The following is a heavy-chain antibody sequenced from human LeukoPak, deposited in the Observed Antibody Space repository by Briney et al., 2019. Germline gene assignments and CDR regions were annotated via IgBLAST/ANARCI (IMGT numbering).Heavy chain of an antibody. CDR3: ARQKWEQQGRDYYFNGLDV. D-gene: IGHD1/OR15-1a*01. V-gene: IGHV4-34*01. CDR1: GGSFSGYY. Sequence: PSETLSLTCAVYGGSFSGYYWGWIRQPPGKGLEWIGEINHSGSTNYNPSFTSRVTMSVDRSRNQFSLKLTSVTAADTAVYYCARQKWEQQGRDYYFNGLDVWGPGTTVIVSS. CDR2: INHSGST. J-gene: IGHJ6*02.